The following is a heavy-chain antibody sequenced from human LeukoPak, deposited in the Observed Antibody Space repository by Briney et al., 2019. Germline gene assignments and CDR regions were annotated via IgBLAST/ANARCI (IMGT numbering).Heavy chain of an antibody. CDR1: GGSFSGYY. Sequence: SETLSLTCAVYGGSFSGYYWSWIRQPPGKGLEWIGEINHSGSTNYNPSLKSRVTISVDTSKNQFSLKLSSVTAADTAVYYCARESHSSNWYGGYFDYWGQGTLVTVSS. J-gene: IGHJ4*02. CDR2: INHSGST. CDR3: ARESHSSNWYGGYFDY. V-gene: IGHV4-34*01. D-gene: IGHD6-13*01.